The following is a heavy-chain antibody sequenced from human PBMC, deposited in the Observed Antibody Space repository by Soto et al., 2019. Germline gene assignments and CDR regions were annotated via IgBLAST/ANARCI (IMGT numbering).Heavy chain of an antibody. Sequence: EVQLVESGGGVVQPGGSLRLSCAASGFTFSSYWMHWVRQAPGKGLVWVSRGNPDGSDTSYADSVKGRFTISRDNAKNTLYLQMNSLRAEDTAVYYCARVAVGSYYFDYWGQGTLLTVSS. CDR2: GNPDGSDT. CDR1: GFTFSSYW. J-gene: IGHJ4*02. V-gene: IGHV3-74*01. CDR3: ARVAVGSYYFDY. D-gene: IGHD6-13*01.